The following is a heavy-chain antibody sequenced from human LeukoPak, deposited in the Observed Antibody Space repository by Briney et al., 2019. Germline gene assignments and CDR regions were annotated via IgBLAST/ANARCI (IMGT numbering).Heavy chain of an antibody. CDR1: GFTISSYG. Sequence: GGSLRLSCAASGFTISSYGMNWVRQAPGKGLEWVSGITGNGGTTYYADSVKGRFTISRDNAKNSLYLQMNSLRAEDTAVYYCARDMSDYVWGSYRYLDYWGQGTLVTVSS. CDR2: ITGNGGTT. CDR3: ARDMSDYVWGSYRYLDY. D-gene: IGHD3-16*02. V-gene: IGHV3-48*03. J-gene: IGHJ4*02.